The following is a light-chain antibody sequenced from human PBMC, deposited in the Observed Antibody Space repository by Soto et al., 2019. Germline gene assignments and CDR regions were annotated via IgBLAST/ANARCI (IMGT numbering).Light chain of an antibody. V-gene: IGLV1-51*02. J-gene: IGLJ2*01. CDR3: GTWDSSLSADVV. CDR2: ENN. Sequence: QSVLTQPPSVSAAPGQKVTISCSGSSSNIGNNYVSWYQQLPGTAPKLLIYENNKRPSGIPDRFSGSKSGTSATLGITGLQTGDEADYYCGTWDSSLSADVVFGGGT. CDR1: SSNIGNNY.